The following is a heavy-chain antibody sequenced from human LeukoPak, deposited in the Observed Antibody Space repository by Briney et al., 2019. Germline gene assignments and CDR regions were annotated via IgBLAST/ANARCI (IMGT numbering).Heavy chain of an antibody. V-gene: IGHV3-23*01. Sequence: PGGSLRLSCAASGFTFSSYAMSWVRQAPGKGLEWVSAISGSGGSTYYADSVKGRFAISRDNSKNTLYLQMNSLRAEDTAVYYCAKDYKSGYVPGAFDIWGQGTMVTVSS. D-gene: IGHD5-12*01. CDR1: GFTFSSYA. CDR2: ISGSGGST. J-gene: IGHJ3*02. CDR3: AKDYKSGYVPGAFDI.